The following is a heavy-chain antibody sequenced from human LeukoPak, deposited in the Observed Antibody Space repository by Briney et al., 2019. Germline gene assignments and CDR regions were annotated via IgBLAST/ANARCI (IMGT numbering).Heavy chain of an antibody. CDR1: GFTFSIYA. CDR2: ISNDGSDK. V-gene: IGHV3-30*04. Sequence: GGSLRLSCAASGFTFSIYAMHWVRQAPGKGLEWVAVISNDGSDKYYADSVKGRFTISRDNSKSTLYLQMNGLRTEDTAVYYCARRWYFDLWGRGTLVTVSS. CDR3: ARRWYFDL. J-gene: IGHJ2*01.